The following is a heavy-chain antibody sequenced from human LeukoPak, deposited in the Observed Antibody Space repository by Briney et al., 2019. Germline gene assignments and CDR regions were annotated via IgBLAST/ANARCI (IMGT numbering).Heavy chain of an antibody. J-gene: IGHJ4*02. CDR2: IYDGGTT. V-gene: IGHV3-53*01. Sequence: PGGSLRLSCAASGFTASSNYMNWVRQAPGKGLEWVSIIYDGGTTDHADSVKGRFTISRDNSKNTLYLQMNSLRAEDTAVYYCARVGAAGDYYFDYWGQGTLVTVSS. CDR3: ARVGAAGDYYFDY. CDR1: GFTASSNY. D-gene: IGHD6-13*01.